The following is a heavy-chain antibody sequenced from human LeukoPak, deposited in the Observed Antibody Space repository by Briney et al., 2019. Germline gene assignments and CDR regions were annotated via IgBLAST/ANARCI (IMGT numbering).Heavy chain of an antibody. CDR1: GFTFSRYS. D-gene: IGHD3-3*01. J-gene: IGHJ3*02. CDR3: ARGSRFGVVGRDAFDI. Sequence: GGSLRLSCAASGFTFSRYSMNWVRQAPGKGLEWVSSISISSDYIYYADSVSGRFTISRENAKNSLYLQVNSLRAEDTAVYYCARGSRFGVVGRDAFDIWGQGTVVTVSS. CDR2: ISISSDYI. V-gene: IGHV3-21*01.